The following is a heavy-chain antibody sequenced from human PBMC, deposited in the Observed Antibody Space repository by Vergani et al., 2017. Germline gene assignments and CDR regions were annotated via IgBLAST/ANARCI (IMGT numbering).Heavy chain of an antibody. CDR1: GGTFSSYA. D-gene: IGHD4-17*01. CDR3: ARGRRRFYGDYDYYYGMDV. V-gene: IGHV1-69*06. CDR2: IIPIFGTA. Sequence: QVQLVQSGAEVKKPGSSVKVSCKASGGTFSSYAISWVRQAPGQGLEWMGGIIPIFGTANYAQKFQGRVTITADKSTSTAYMELSSLRSEDTAVYYCARGRRRFYGDYDYYYGMDVWGQGTTVTVSS. J-gene: IGHJ6*02.